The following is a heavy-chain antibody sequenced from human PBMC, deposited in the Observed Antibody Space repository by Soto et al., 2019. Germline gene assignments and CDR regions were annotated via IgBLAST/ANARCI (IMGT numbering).Heavy chain of an antibody. Sequence: GASVKVSCKASGYTFTSYDINWGRQATGQGLEWMGWMNPNSGNTGYAQKFQGRVTMTRNTSISTAYMELSSLRSEDTAVYYCARVGRKCSGGSCYPRSNWFDPWGQGTLVTVSS. CDR1: GYTFTSYD. V-gene: IGHV1-8*01. D-gene: IGHD2-15*01. CDR3: ARVGRKCSGGSCYPRSNWFDP. J-gene: IGHJ5*02. CDR2: MNPNSGNT.